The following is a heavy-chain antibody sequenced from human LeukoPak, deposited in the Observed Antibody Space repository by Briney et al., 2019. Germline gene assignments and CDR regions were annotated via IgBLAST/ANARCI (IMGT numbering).Heavy chain of an antibody. CDR2: IIPIFGTA. J-gene: IGHJ6*02. CDR1: GGTFSSYA. CDR3: ARDYYDSSGLLWYYGMDV. V-gene: IGHV1-69*13. D-gene: IGHD3-22*01. Sequence: SVKVPCKASGGTFSSYAISWVRQAPGQGLEWMGGIIPIFGTANYAQKFQGRVTITADESTSTAYMELSSPRSEDTAVYYCARDYYDSSGLLWYYGMDVWGQGTTVTVSS.